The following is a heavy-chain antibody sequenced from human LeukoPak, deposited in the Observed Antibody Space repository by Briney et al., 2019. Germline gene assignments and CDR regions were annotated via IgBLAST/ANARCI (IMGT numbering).Heavy chain of an antibody. J-gene: IGHJ6*03. CDR3: ARVVYHYYYYMDV. CDR1: GGSISSTSYY. V-gene: IGHV4-39*07. CDR2: IYYSGST. Sequence: SETLSLTCTVSGGSISSTSYYWGWIRQPPGKGLEWIGSIYYSGSTYYNPSLKSRVTISVDTSKNQFSVKLSSVTAADTAVYYCARVVYHYYYYMDVWGKGTTVTVSS.